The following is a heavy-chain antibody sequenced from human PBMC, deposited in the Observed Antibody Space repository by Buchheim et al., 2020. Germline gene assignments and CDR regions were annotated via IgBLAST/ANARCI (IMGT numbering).Heavy chain of an antibody. J-gene: IGHJ6*02. V-gene: IGHV3-30-3*01. CDR2: ISYDGSNT. Sequence: QVQLVESGGGVVQPGRSLRLSCAASGFTFSSYAMHWVRQAPGKGLEWVAVISYDGSNTYYADSVKGRFTISRDNSKNTLYLQMNSLRAEDTAVYYCARDSFRRYYYYYYGMDVWGQGTT. CDR3: ARDSFRRYYYYYYGMDV. D-gene: IGHD1-26*01. CDR1: GFTFSSYA.